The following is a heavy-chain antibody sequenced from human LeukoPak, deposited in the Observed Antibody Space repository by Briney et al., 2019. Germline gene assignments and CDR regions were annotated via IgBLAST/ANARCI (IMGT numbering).Heavy chain of an antibody. D-gene: IGHD6-19*01. CDR1: GFAFSSYD. CDR3: ARDLAGGYYYGMDV. J-gene: IGHJ6*02. V-gene: IGHV3-13*01. CDR2: IGTAGDT. Sequence: GGSLRLSCTASGFAFSSYDMHWVRQATGKGLEWVSAIGTAGDTYYPGSVKGRFTISREDAKNSLYLQMNSLRAEDTAVYYCARDLAGGYYYGMDVWGQGTTVTVSS.